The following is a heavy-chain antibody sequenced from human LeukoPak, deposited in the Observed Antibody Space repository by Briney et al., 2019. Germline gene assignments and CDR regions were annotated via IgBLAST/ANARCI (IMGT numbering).Heavy chain of an antibody. J-gene: IGHJ4*02. V-gene: IGHV3-30*03. Sequence: GGSLRLSCAASGFTFTDSYMTWVRQAPGKGLEWVAVISYDGSNKYYADSVKGRFTISRDNSKNTLYLQMNSLKTEDTAVYYCTTDLLWFGELLYTDYWGQGTLVTVSS. CDR3: TTDLLWFGELLYTDY. CDR2: ISYDGSNK. CDR1: GFTFTDSY. D-gene: IGHD3-10*01.